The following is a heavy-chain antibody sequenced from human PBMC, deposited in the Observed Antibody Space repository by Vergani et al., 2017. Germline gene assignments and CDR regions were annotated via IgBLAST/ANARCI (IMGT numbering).Heavy chain of an antibody. CDR3: ARGEGITMVLGVIGAFYI. J-gene: IGHJ3*02. CDR1: GGSISSGGYY. CDR2: IYYSGST. D-gene: IGHD3-10*01. V-gene: IGHV4-31*03. Sequence: QVQLQEPGPGLVKPSQTLSLTCTVSGGSISSGGYYWSWIRQPPGKGLEWIGYIYYSGSTYYNPSLKSRVTVSVDTSKNQFSLKLSSVTAADTAVYYCARGEGITMVLGVIGAFYIWGQGTMVTVSS.